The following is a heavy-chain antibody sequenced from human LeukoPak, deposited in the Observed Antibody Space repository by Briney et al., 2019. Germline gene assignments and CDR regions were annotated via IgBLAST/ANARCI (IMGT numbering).Heavy chain of an antibody. CDR1: GFTFSSYS. D-gene: IGHD3-10*01. J-gene: IGHJ4*02. CDR3: ASSPRGALLYYGSGRYYRQPDYFDY. CDR2: ISSSSSYI. Sequence: GGSLRLSCAASGFTFSSYSMNWVRQAPGKGLEWVSSISSSSSYIYYADSVKGRFTISRDNAKNSLYLQMNSLRAEDTAVYYCASSPRGALLYYGSGRYYRQPDYFDYWGQGTLVTVSS. V-gene: IGHV3-21*01.